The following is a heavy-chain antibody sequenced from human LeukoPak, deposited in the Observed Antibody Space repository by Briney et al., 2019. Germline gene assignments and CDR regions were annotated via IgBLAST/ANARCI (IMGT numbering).Heavy chain of an antibody. CDR3: VSPRGFSYGYFDY. Sequence: SETLSLTCTVSGGSITYYYWSWIRQPPGKGLEWIGYIYYSGSTNYNPSLKSRVTISADTSKNQFSLTLGSVSATDTAVYYCVSPRGFSYGYFDYWGQGTLVTVSS. D-gene: IGHD5-18*01. J-gene: IGHJ4*02. V-gene: IGHV4-59*08. CDR2: IYYSGST. CDR1: GGSITYYY.